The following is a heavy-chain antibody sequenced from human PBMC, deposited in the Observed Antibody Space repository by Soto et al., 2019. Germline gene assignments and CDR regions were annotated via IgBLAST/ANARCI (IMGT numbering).Heavy chain of an antibody. Sequence: SLRLSCTASGFTFGDYAMSWFRQALGKGLEWVGFIRSKAYGGTTEYAASVKGRFTISRDDSKSIAYLQMNSLKTEDTAVYYCARGPVVPAAINYYYYYMDVWGKGTTVTVSS. J-gene: IGHJ6*03. CDR1: GFTFGDYA. D-gene: IGHD2-2*02. V-gene: IGHV3-49*03. CDR3: ARGPVVPAAINYYYYYMDV. CDR2: IRSKAYGGTT.